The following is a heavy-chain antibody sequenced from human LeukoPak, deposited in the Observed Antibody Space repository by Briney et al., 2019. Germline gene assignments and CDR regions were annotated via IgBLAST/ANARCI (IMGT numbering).Heavy chain of an antibody. D-gene: IGHD4-17*01. CDR1: GGSISSYY. V-gene: IGHV4-59*12. J-gene: IGHJ4*02. Sequence: SETLSLTCTVSGGSISSYYWSWIRQPPGKGLEWIGYIYYSGSTNYNPSLQSRVIISVDTSKNQFSLKLSSVTAADTAVYYCARDRFGDMTTVTTGDYWGQGTLVTVSS. CDR2: IYYSGST. CDR3: ARDRFGDMTTVTTGDY.